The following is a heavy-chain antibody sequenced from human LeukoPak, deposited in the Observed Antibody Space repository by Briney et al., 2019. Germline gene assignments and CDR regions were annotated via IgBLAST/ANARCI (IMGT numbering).Heavy chain of an antibody. CDR3: AKEPYRPPQWPGG. V-gene: IGHV3-23*01. CDR1: GFTFSSYA. J-gene: IGHJ1*01. Sequence: GGSLRPSCAASGFTFSSYALSWVRQAPGKGPEWVSGISSSGKSTYYADSVKGRFTIPRDNSKNTLYLQMNSLRAEDTAVYYCAKEPYRPPQWPGGWGQGTLVTVSS. CDR2: ISSSGKST. D-gene: IGHD6-19*01.